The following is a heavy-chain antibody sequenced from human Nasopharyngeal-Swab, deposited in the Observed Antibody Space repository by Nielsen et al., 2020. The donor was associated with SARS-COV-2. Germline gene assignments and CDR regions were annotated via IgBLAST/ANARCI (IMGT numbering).Heavy chain of an antibody. Sequence: ASVKVSCKASGYTFTSYAMNWVRQAPGQGLEWMGWINTNTGNPTYAQGFTGRFVFSLDTSVSTAYLQISSLKAEDTAVYYCAREHCSSISCYGMDVWGQGTTVTVSS. V-gene: IGHV7-4-1*02. D-gene: IGHD2-2*01. CDR1: GYTFTSYA. CDR2: INTNTGNP. J-gene: IGHJ6*02. CDR3: AREHCSSISCYGMDV.